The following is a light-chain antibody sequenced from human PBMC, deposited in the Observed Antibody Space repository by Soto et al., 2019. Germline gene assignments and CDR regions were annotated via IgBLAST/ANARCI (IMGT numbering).Light chain of an antibody. J-gene: IGKJ1*01. V-gene: IGKV3-20*01. CDR1: ESVGTY. CDR2: DAS. Sequence: EGVLTQSPCALSLSPGERATLSCRASESVGTYFAWYQQKPGQAPRLLIHDASIRATGVPDRFSGSGSGTDFILTISRLDPEDFAVYYCQQYNYSPGSFGQGTKVDIK. CDR3: QQYNYSPGS.